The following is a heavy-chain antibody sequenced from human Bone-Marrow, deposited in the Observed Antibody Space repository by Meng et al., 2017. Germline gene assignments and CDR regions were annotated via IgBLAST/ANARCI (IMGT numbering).Heavy chain of an antibody. V-gene: IGHV3-9*01. CDR3: AKDIAAAGMLGSYFDY. CDR1: GFTFDDYA. Sequence: GGSLRLSCAASGFTFDDYAMHWVRQAPGKGLEWVSGISWNSGSIGYADSVKGRFTTSRDNAKNSLYLQMNSLRAEDTALYYCAKDIAAAGMLGSYFDYWGQGTLVTVSS. CDR2: ISWNSGSI. D-gene: IGHD6-13*01. J-gene: IGHJ4*02.